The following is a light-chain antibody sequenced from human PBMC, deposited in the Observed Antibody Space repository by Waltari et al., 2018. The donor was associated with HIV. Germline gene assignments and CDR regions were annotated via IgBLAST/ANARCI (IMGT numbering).Light chain of an antibody. CDR1: SSDVGSYNL. CDR3: CSYVGWSTILYV. V-gene: IGLV2-23*02. J-gene: IGLJ1*01. Sequence: QSALTQPASVSGSPGQSITISCTGTSSDVGSYNLVSWSQQHPGKAPKLMIYEVSKRPSGVSNRFSGSKSGNMASLTISGLQAEDEADYYCCSYVGWSTILYVFGTGTKVTVL. CDR2: EVS.